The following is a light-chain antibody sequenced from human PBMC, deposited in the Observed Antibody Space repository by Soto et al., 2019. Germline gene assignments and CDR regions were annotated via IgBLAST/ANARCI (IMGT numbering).Light chain of an antibody. CDR3: QQYDRSPWT. V-gene: IGKV3-20*01. CDR1: QSVTSSY. Sequence: EIVLTQSPATLSLSPGERATLSCRSSQSVTSSYLAWYQQKPGQAPRLLIYGASSRATGIPDRFSGSGSGTDFTLTISRLEPEDFAVYYCQQYDRSPWTFGQGTKVDIK. CDR2: GAS. J-gene: IGKJ1*01.